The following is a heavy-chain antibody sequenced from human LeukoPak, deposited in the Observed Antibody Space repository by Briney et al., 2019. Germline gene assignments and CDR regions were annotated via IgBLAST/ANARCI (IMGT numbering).Heavy chain of an antibody. CDR1: GFTFSTYT. CDR3: ASRGTNDFDC. D-gene: IGHD3-16*01. CDR2: IYSGGST. V-gene: IGHV3-66*01. J-gene: IGHJ4*02. Sequence: PGGSLRLSCAGYGFTFSTYTLNWVRQAPGKGLEWVSVIYSGGSTYYADSVKDRFTISRDNSKNTLYLQMNSLRAEDTALYYCASRGTNDFDCWGQGTLVTVSS.